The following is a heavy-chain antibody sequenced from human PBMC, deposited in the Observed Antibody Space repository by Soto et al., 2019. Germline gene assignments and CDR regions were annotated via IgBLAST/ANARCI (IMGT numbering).Heavy chain of an antibody. CDR1: GFTFSSYG. CDR3: ARVGYYDSSGYSY. CDR2: IWYDGSNK. J-gene: IGHJ4*02. D-gene: IGHD3-22*01. Sequence: QVQLVESGGGVVQPGRSLRLSCAASGFTFSSYGMHWVRQAPGKGLEWVAVIWYDGSNKYYADSVKGRFTISRDNSKNTLYLQMNSLRAEDTAVYYCARVGYYDSSGYSYWGQGTLVTVSS. V-gene: IGHV3-33*01.